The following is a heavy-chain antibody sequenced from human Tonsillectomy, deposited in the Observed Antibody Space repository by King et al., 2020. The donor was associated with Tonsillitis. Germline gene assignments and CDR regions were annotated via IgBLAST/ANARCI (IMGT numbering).Heavy chain of an antibody. V-gene: IGHV4-31*03. D-gene: IGHD3-9*01. J-gene: IGHJ4*02. CDR3: ARDLTGYGAFDY. Sequence: QLQESGPGLVKPSQTLSLTCTVSGGSISSGGYYWSWIRQHPGKGLEWIGYIYYSGSTYYNSSLKSRLTISVDTSKNQFSLRLISVTAADTAVYYCARDLTGYGAFDYWGQGTLVTVSS. CDR1: GGSISSGGYY. CDR2: IYYSGST.